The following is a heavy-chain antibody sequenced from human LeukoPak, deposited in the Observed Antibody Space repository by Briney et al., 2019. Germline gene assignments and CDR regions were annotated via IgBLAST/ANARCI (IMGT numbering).Heavy chain of an antibody. CDR1: GGSISSYY. CDR2: IYYSGST. D-gene: IGHD1-26*01. V-gene: IGHV4-59*12. J-gene: IGHJ4*02. CDR3: ARGKVGASNFDY. Sequence: PSETLSLTCTVSGGSISSYYWSWIRQPPGEGLEWIGYIYYSGSTNYNPSLKSRVTISVDTSKNQFSLKLSSVTAADTAVYYCARGKVGASNFDYWGQGTLVTVSS.